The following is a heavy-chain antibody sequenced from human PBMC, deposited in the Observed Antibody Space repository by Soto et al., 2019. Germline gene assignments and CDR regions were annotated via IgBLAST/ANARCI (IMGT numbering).Heavy chain of an antibody. V-gene: IGHV3-23*01. CDR3: AKELGPRVPATKDYGMDV. CDR2: ISGSGDST. Sequence: PGGSLSVSRAAAGGTFANNAGSWVRPTPEKGLECVSAISGSGDSTYYADSVKGRFTISRDNSKNTLYLQTNSLRAEDTAVYYCAKELGPRVPATKDYGMDVWGQGTTVTVSS. CDR1: GGTFANNA. J-gene: IGHJ6*02. D-gene: IGHD2-2*01.